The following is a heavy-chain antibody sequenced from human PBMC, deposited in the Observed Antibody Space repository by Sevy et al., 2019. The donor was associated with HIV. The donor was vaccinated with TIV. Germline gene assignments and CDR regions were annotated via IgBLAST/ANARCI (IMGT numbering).Heavy chain of an antibody. CDR3: ARDCWDRSSPSRAYDF. CDR2: IRSSDSTI. Sequence: GGSLRLSCAASGFILSNANMNWVRQAPGKGLEWVSYIRSSDSTIYYADFVKGRFTISRDNSKNSLYLQMHSLRDDDPAVYYCARDCWDRSSPSRAYDFWGQGILVTVSS. D-gene: IGHD3-22*01. V-gene: IGHV3-48*02. CDR1: GFILSNAN. J-gene: IGHJ4*02.